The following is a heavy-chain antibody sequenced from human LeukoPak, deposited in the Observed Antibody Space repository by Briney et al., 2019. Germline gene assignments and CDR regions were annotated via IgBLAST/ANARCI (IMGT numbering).Heavy chain of an antibody. CDR2: MNPNSGNT. V-gene: IGHV1-8*01. Sequence: ASVKVSCKASGYTFTSYDINWVRQATGQGLEWMGWMNPNSGNTGYAQKFQGRVTMTRNISISTAYMELSSLRSEDTAVYYCARGANSYGYRPRPYYFDYWGQGTLVTVSS. J-gene: IGHJ4*02. D-gene: IGHD5-18*01. CDR1: GYTFTSYD. CDR3: ARGANSYGYRPRPYYFDY.